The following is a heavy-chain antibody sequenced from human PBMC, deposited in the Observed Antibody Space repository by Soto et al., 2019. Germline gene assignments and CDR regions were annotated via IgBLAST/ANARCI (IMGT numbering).Heavy chain of an antibody. J-gene: IGHJ4*02. CDR3: ARDPTVVTPLDY. D-gene: IGHD2-21*02. Sequence: ASVKVSCKASGGTFSSYAISWVRQAPGQGLEWMGWISAYKGYTNYAQKLQGRVTMTTDTSTNTAYMELNSLTSDDTAVYYCARDPTVVTPLDYWGQGTLVTVSS. CDR1: GGTFSSYA. V-gene: IGHV1-18*01. CDR2: ISAYKGYT.